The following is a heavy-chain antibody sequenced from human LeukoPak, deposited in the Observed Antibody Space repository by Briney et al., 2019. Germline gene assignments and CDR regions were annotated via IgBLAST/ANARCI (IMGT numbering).Heavy chain of an antibody. D-gene: IGHD2-21*02. V-gene: IGHV4-59*11. J-gene: IGHJ4*02. CDR3: ARWTADPMYDY. Sequence: PSETLSLTSTVSGGSISSHYWSWIRQPPGKGLEGIGYIYYSGSTNYNPYLKSRVTISVDTSKNQFSLKLSSVTAADTAVYYCARWTADPMYDYWGQGTLVTVSS. CDR2: IYYSGST. CDR1: GGSISSHY.